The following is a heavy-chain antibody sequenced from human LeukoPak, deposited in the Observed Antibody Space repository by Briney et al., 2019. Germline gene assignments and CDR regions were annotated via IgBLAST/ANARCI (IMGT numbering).Heavy chain of an antibody. CDR2: IYSSGST. CDR3: ARLPQGHNWFDP. V-gene: IGHV4-59*01. Sequence: SETLSLTCTVSGDSIITYYWSWIRQPPGKGLEWIGYIYSSGSTKYNPTLNSRVAIFIDTSKNQFSLRLNSVTAADTAVYYCARLPQGHNWFDPWGQGTLVTVSS. CDR1: GDSIITYY. J-gene: IGHJ5*02.